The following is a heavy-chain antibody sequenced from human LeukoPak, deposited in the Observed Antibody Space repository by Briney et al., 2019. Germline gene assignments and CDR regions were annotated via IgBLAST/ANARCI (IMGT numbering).Heavy chain of an antibody. J-gene: IGHJ5*02. CDR2: MCGSAGCT. V-gene: IGHV3-23*01. CDR1: GFTFNIYA. D-gene: IGHD3-22*01. CDR3: ARDRPNYHESNGHYYQRDGDH. Sequence: YPGGSLRLSCAASGFTFNIYAMSWVRLAPGKGLQWDASMCGSAGCTYYADSVKGRFTISRDNSKNTLYLQMNSLRAEDTAIYYCARDRPNYHESNGHYYQRDGDHWGQGTLVTVSS.